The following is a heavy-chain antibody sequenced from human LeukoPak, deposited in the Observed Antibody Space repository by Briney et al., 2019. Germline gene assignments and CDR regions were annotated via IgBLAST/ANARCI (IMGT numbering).Heavy chain of an antibody. Sequence: KPSETLSLTCAIYGGSFSGYYWSWIRQPPGKGLEWIGEINHSGSTNYNPSLKSRVTISVDTSRNQFSLKLSSVTAADTAVYYCARARFFGNPTPDYWGQGTLVTVSS. J-gene: IGHJ4*02. CDR1: GGSFSGYY. CDR2: INHSGST. CDR3: ARARFFGNPTPDY. D-gene: IGHD4-23*01. V-gene: IGHV4-34*01.